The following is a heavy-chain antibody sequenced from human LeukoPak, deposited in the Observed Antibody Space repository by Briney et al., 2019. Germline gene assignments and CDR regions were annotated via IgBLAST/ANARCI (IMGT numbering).Heavy chain of an antibody. CDR3: ARQANLITMVRGVTNWFDP. CDR2: IYYSGST. V-gene: IGHV4-39*01. J-gene: IGHJ5*02. D-gene: IGHD3-10*01. CDR1: GGSISSSSYY. Sequence: SETLSLTCTVSGGSISSSSYYWGWIRQPPGKGLEWIGSIYYSGSTYYNPSLKSRVTISVDTSKNQFSLKLSSVTAADTAVYYSARQANLITMVRGVTNWFDPWGQGTLVTVSS.